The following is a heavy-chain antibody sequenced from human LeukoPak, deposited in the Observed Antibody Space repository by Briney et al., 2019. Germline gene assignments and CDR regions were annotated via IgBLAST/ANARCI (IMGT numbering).Heavy chain of an antibody. V-gene: IGHV3-49*03. CDR3: TREYTLLAFDI. J-gene: IGHJ3*02. D-gene: IGHD2-2*02. Sequence: TGGSLRLSCTASGFTFGDYAMSWFRQAPGKGLEWVGFIRSKAYGGTTEYAASVKGRFTISRDDSKSIAYLQMNSMKTEDTAVYYCTREYTLLAFDIWGQRTMVTVSS. CDR1: GFTFGDYA. CDR2: IRSKAYGGTT.